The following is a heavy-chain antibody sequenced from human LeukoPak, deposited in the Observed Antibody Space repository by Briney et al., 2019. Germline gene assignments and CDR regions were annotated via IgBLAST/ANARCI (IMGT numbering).Heavy chain of an antibody. Sequence: QSGGSLRLSCAASGFTFSSYGMSWVRQAPGKGLERVSAISGSGGSTYYADSVKGRFTISRDNSKNTLYLQMNSLRAEDTAVYYCANGSPRGHAIYYYMDVWGKGTTVTISS. CDR3: ANGSPRGHAIYYYMDV. CDR1: GFTFSSYG. J-gene: IGHJ6*03. CDR2: ISGSGGST. V-gene: IGHV3-23*01. D-gene: IGHD3-10*01.